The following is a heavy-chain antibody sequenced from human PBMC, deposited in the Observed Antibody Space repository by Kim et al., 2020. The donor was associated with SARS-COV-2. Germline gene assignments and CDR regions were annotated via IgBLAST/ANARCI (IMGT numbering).Heavy chain of an antibody. CDR2: TGNP. CDR3: ARARTLDY. J-gene: IGHJ4*02. Sequence: TGNPTYAQGFTGRFVFSLDTSVSTAYLQICSLKAEDTAVYYCARARTLDYWGQGTLVTVSS. V-gene: IGHV7-4-1*01.